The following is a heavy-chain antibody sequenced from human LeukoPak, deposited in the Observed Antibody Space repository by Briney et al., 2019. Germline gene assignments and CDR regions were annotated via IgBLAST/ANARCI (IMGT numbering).Heavy chain of an antibody. Sequence: SETLSLTCAVYGGSFSGYYWSWIRQPPGKGLEWIGEINHSGSTNYNPSLKSRVAISVDTSKNQFSLKLSSVTAADTAVYYCARGLGSSYYYYYYMDVWGKGTTVTVSS. CDR3: ARGLGSSYYYYYYMDV. J-gene: IGHJ6*03. V-gene: IGHV4-34*01. CDR1: GGSFSGYY. CDR2: INHSGST. D-gene: IGHD6-6*01.